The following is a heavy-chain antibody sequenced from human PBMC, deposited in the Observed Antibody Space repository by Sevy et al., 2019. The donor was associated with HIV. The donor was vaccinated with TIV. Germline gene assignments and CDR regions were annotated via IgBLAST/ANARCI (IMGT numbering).Heavy chain of an antibody. V-gene: IGHV3-64*02. J-gene: IGHJ2*01. D-gene: IGHD2-15*01. CDR1: GFTFSSYA. Sequence: GGSLRLSCAASGFTFSSYAMHWVRQAPGKGLEYVSAISSNGGSTYYADSVKGRFTISRDNSKNTLYLQMGSLRAEDMAVYYCARGGMSGAATFLRPPDLWGRRTLVTVSS. CDR3: ARGGMSGAATFLRPPDL. CDR2: ISSNGGST.